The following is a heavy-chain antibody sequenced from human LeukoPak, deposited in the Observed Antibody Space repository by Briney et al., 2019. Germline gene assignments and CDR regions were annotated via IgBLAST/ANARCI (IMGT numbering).Heavy chain of an antibody. Sequence: GGSLRLSCAASGFTFSSYAMHWVRQAPGKGLEWVAVISYDGSKKYYADSVKGRFTISRDNSKNTLYLQMNSLRAEDTAVYYCASIEMATIDYWGQGTLVTVSS. D-gene: IGHD5-24*01. CDR1: GFTFSSYA. J-gene: IGHJ4*02. V-gene: IGHV3-30-3*01. CDR3: ASIEMATIDY. CDR2: ISYDGSKK.